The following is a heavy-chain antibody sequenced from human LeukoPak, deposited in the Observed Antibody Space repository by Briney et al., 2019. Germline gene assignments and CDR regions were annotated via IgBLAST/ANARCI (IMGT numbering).Heavy chain of an antibody. J-gene: IGHJ6*02. CDR1: GYTFTGYY. D-gene: IGHD3-22*01. CDR3: ARGGPYYDSSGYYYYYGMDV. Sequence: ASVKVSCKASGYTFTGYYMHWVRQAPGQGLEWMGWINPNSGGTNYAQKFQGWVTMTRDTSISTAYMELSRLRSDDTAVYYCARGGPYYDSSGYYYYYGMDVWGQGTTVTVSS. V-gene: IGHV1-2*04. CDR2: INPNSGGT.